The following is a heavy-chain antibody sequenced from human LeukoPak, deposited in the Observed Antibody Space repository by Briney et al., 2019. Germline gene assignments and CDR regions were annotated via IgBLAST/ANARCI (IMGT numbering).Heavy chain of an antibody. D-gene: IGHD5-24*01. CDR2: INPNSGGT. Sequence: SVKVSCKASVYTFTGYYMHWVRQAPGQGLEWMGWINPNSGGTNYAQKFQGRVTMTRDTSISTAYMELSRLRSDDTAVYYCAREGLEGNGYNYFGYWGQGTLVTVSS. CDR3: AREGLEGNGYNYFGY. V-gene: IGHV1-2*02. CDR1: VYTFTGYY. J-gene: IGHJ4*02.